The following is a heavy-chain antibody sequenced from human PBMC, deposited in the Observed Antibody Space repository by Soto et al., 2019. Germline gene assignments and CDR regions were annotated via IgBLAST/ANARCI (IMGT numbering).Heavy chain of an antibody. CDR2: MSHEGVTI. D-gene: IGHD3-22*01. CDR1: GFPFGGYA. Sequence: PGGSLRLSCAASGFPFGGYAMHWVRQGPVKGLEWVAVMSHEGVTIEYSDSVKGRFTISRDNAKNTLFLQMYSLRAEDTAVYYCARDGISMRYYFDYWGQGTLVTVSS. J-gene: IGHJ4*02. CDR3: ARDGISMRYYFDY. V-gene: IGHV3-30-3*01.